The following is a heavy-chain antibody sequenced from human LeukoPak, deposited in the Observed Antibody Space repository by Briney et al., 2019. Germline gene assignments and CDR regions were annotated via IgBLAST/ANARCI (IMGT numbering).Heavy chain of an antibody. V-gene: IGHV4-31*03. CDR2: IYYSGST. CDR1: GGSISGGGYY. CDR3: ARSDGDYHWYFDL. D-gene: IGHD4-17*01. Sequence: PSQTLSLTCTVSGGSISGGGYYWSWIRQHPGKGLEWIGYIYYSGSTYYNPSLKSRVTISVDTSKNQFSLKLSSVTAADTAVYYCARSDGDYHWYFDLWGRGTLVTVSS. J-gene: IGHJ2*01.